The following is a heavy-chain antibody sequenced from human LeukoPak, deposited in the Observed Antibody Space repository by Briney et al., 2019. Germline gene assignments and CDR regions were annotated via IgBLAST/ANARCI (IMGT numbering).Heavy chain of an antibody. Sequence: GGSLRLSCAASGFTFSSYEMNWVRQAPGKGLEWVSYISSSSSYIYYADSVKGRFTISRDNAKNSLYLQMNSLRAEDTAVYYCAREPIPGYSGYPWDYYYYHMDVWGKGATVTVSS. CDR3: AREPIPGYSGYPWDYYYYHMDV. CDR2: ISSSSSYI. V-gene: IGHV3-21*05. D-gene: IGHD5-12*01. CDR1: GFTFSSYE. J-gene: IGHJ6*03.